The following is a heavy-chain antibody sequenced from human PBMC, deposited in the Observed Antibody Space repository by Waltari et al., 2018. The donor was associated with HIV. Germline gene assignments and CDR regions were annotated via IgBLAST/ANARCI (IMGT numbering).Heavy chain of an antibody. CDR1: GFPFRAAW. J-gene: IGHJ4*02. V-gene: IGHV3-15*01. D-gene: IGHD2-2*01. Sequence: EEQLVESGGGLVKPGESLRLSCAASGFPFRAAWLNLFAQAPGKGLEWVGRIRGKADGGTTVYAAPVRGRFTISRDDSESTLYLQMNSLKTEDTAVYYCTKDRGGCSSVSCFASDYWGRGTLVTVSS. CDR2: IRGKADGGTT. CDR3: TKDRGGCSSVSCFASDY.